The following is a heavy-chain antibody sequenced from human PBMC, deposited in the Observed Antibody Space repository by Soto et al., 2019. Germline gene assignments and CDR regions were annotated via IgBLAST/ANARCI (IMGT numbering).Heavy chain of an antibody. Sequence: GVSLRLSCAASGFTFSSYAMSWVRQAPGKGLEWVSAISGSGGSTYYADSVKGRFTISRDNSKNTLYLQMNSLRAEDTAVYYCAKGRITGPTRYYFDYWGQGTLVTVSS. CDR3: AKGRITGPTRYYFDY. D-gene: IGHD1-1*01. J-gene: IGHJ4*02. CDR1: GFTFSSYA. V-gene: IGHV3-23*01. CDR2: ISGSGGST.